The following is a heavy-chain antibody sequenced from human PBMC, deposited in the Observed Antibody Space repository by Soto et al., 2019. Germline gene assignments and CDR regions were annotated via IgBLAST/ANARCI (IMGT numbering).Heavy chain of an antibody. V-gene: IGHV1-58*01. D-gene: IGHD3-10*01. CDR3: AARGYYYYHMDV. J-gene: IGHJ6*02. CDR2: IVVGSGNT. CDR1: GFTFSASA. Sequence: QMQVVQSGPEVKKPGTSVKVSCKASGFTFSASAVQWVRQTRGQRLEWIGWIVVGSGNTTYAQKFQEKVTITRDMSTNTAFLELNSLTSEDTAVSFCAARGYYYYHMDVWGQGTTVTVSS.